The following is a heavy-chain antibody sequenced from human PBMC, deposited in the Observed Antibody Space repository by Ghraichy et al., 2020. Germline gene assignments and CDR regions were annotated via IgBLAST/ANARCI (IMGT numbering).Heavy chain of an antibody. CDR1: EFTFSNYA. Sequence: GGSLRLSCVASEFTFSNYAMSWVRQAPGRGLEWVSTITGSAINTYYPDSVKGRFTISRDNSKNTLYLQLNNLRVEDTAVYYCVKDTRRQIIVVVAANGNSCYAMDVWGQGTTVTVSS. V-gene: IGHV3-23*01. CDR2: ITGSAINT. D-gene: IGHD2-15*01. J-gene: IGHJ6*01. CDR3: VKDTRRQIIVVVAANGNSCYAMDV.